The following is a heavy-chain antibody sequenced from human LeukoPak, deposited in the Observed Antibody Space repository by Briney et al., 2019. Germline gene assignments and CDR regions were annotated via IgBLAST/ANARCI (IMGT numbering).Heavy chain of an antibody. Sequence: SVKVSCKASGGTFSSYAISWVRQAPGQGLEWMGGIIPIFGAANYAQKFQGRVTITADEPTSTAYMELSSLRSEDTAVYYCARDGEKASGLFDYWGQGTLVTVSS. CDR3: ARDGEKASGLFDY. CDR1: GGTFSSYA. J-gene: IGHJ4*02. D-gene: IGHD3-22*01. CDR2: IIPIFGAA. V-gene: IGHV1-69*13.